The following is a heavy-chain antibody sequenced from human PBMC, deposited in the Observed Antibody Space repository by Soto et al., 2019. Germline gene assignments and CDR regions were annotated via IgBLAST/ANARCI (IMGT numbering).Heavy chain of an antibody. D-gene: IGHD1-7*01. CDR3: ASRDPGTSVDY. V-gene: IGHV4-4*02. J-gene: IGHJ4*02. CDR1: GGSFTSNNW. Sequence: PSETLSLTCAVSGGSFTSNNWWTWVRQPPGQGLEWIGEIYRTGSTHYNPSLKSRVTISLDKSENHFSLKVTSLPAADTAVYYCASRDPGTSVDYWGKGASVTVSS. CDR2: IYRTGST.